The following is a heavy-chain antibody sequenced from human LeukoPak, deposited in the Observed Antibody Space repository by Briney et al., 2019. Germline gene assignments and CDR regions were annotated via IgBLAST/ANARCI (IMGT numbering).Heavy chain of an antibody. CDR3: ARRHHYYYYMDV. V-gene: IGHV4-4*09. J-gene: IGHJ6*03. Sequence: SETLSLTCTVSGGSVSSYYWSWVRQPPGKRLEWLGYIYNTGGTNYNPSLNGRVTISVDTSKNQFSLNLSSVTAADTAVYYRARRHHYYYYMDVWGKGTTVTVSS. CDR2: IYNTGGT. CDR1: GGSVSSYY.